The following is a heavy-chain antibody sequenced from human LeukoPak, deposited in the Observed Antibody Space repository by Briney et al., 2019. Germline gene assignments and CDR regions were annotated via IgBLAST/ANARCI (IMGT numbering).Heavy chain of an antibody. CDR2: ISAYNGNT. CDR3: ARDMFKYYYDSSGYPDY. V-gene: IGHV1-18*01. CDR1: GYTFTSYG. J-gene: IGHJ4*02. D-gene: IGHD3-22*01. Sequence: ASVKVSCKASGYTFTSYGISWVRQAPGQGLEWIGWISAYNGNTNYAQKLQGRVTMTTDTSTSTAYMELRSLRSDDTAVYYCARDMFKYYYDSSGYPDYWGQGTLVTVSS.